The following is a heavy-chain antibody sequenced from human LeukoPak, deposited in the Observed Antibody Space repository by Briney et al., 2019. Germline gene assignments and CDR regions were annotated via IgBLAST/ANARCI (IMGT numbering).Heavy chain of an antibody. Sequence: SETLSLTCTVSGGSISSYYWSWIRQPPGKGLEWIGYIYYSGSANYNPSLKSRVTISVDTSKNQFPLKLSSVTAADTAVYYCARATFKSGLGYWGQGTLVTVSS. J-gene: IGHJ4*02. CDR2: IYYSGSA. CDR3: ARATFKSGLGY. CDR1: GGSISSYY. V-gene: IGHV4-59*01. D-gene: IGHD2/OR15-2a*01.